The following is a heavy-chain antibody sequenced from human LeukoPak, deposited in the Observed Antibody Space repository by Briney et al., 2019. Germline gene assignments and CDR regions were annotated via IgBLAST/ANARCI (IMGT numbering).Heavy chain of an antibody. CDR1: GYTSTNYD. CDR3: TRSGFGGGVHFDY. Sequence: WASVKVSCKASGYTSTNYDINWVRQAAGQGLEWMGWVNPNSGDTDYVEKFQGRVTMTRDTSMNTAYMELSSLRSDDTAVYYCTRSGFGGGVHFDYWGQGTPVTVSS. D-gene: IGHD3-16*01. J-gene: IGHJ4*02. V-gene: IGHV1-8*01. CDR2: VNPNSGDT.